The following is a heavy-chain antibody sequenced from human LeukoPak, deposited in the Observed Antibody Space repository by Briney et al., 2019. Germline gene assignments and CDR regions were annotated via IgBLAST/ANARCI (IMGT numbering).Heavy chain of an antibody. V-gene: IGHV3-15*01. CDR3: TISGRHIDY. D-gene: IGHD1-26*01. CDR2: IKSETDGGTT. CDR1: GFTFTYAW. Sequence: PGGSLRLSCAASGFTFTYAWMSWVRQAPGKGLEWVGRIKSETDGGTTAYGSPVKGRFTISRDDTKKTLFLQINTLKTEDTAIYYCTISGRHIDYWGQGNLVTVSS. J-gene: IGHJ4*02.